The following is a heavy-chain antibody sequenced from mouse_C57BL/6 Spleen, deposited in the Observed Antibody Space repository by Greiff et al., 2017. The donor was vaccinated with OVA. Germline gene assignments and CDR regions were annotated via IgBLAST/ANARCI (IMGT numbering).Heavy chain of an antibody. J-gene: IGHJ4*01. CDR2: IHPNSGST. D-gene: IGHD1-1*01. CDR3: ARDYYGTRAMDY. CDR1: GYTFTSYW. Sequence: QVQLQQPGAELVKPGASVKLSCKASGYTFTSYWMHWVKQRPGHGLEWIGMIHPNSGSTNYNEKFKSKATLTVDKSSSTAYMQLSSLTSEDSAVYYCARDYYGTRAMDYWGQGTSVTVSS. V-gene: IGHV1-64*01.